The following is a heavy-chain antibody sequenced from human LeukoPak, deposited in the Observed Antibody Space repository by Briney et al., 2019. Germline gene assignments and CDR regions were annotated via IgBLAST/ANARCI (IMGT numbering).Heavy chain of an antibody. CDR2: MYFSGST. D-gene: IGHD1-26*01. V-gene: IGHV4-39*07. Sequence: SETLSLTCIVSGGSISSSSYYWGWVRQPPGKGLEWIGSMYFSGSTYYNAALKIRLTISVDTSKNQFSLKLSSVTAADTAVYYCARDRAPTVVGATSVDYWGQGTLVTVSS. CDR3: ARDRAPTVVGATSVDY. J-gene: IGHJ4*02. CDR1: GGSISSSSYY.